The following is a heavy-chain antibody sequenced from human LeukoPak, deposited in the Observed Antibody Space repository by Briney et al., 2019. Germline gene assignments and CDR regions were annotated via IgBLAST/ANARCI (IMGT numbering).Heavy chain of an antibody. CDR1: GGSFSNYY. J-gene: IGHJ6*03. D-gene: IGHD4-17*01. V-gene: IGHV4-34*01. CDR3: ARRWDYGRNYYIDV. CDR2: INDSGRI. Sequence: SETLSLTCAVYGGSFSNYYWSWIRQPPGKGLERIGEINDSGRINYNPSLMSRVTVSVDTSKNQFSLRLTSVTATDTAVYYCARRWDYGRNYYIDVWGNGATVSVSS.